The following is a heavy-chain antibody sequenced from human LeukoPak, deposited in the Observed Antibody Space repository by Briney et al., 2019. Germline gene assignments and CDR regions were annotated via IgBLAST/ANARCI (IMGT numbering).Heavy chain of an antibody. J-gene: IGHJ6*02. CDR2: IYYSGST. CDR3: ARGPTANNYYYGMDV. V-gene: IGHV4-59*01. D-gene: IGHD4-17*01. CDR1: GGSISSCY. Sequence: PSETLSLTCTVSGGSISSCYWSWIRQPPGKGLEWIGYIYYSGSTTYNPSLKSRVTMSVDTSKKQFSLKLSSVTAADTAVYYCARGPTANNYYYGMDVWGQGTTVTVSS.